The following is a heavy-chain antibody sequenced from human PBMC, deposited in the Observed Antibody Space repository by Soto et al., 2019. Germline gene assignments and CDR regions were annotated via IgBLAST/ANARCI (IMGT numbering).Heavy chain of an antibody. D-gene: IGHD2-15*01. V-gene: IGHV1-18*01. CDR1: GYSFTTYG. J-gene: IGHJ6*02. CDR2: ISAYNGNT. CDR3: TRVGLGSRYSPNGMDV. Sequence: ASVKVSCKASGYSFTTYGITWVRQAPGQGLEWMGWISAYNGNTDYAQKVQGRVTMTTDTSTTTAYMELRSLRSDDTAYYYCTRVGLGSRYSPNGMDVWGQGTTVTVSS.